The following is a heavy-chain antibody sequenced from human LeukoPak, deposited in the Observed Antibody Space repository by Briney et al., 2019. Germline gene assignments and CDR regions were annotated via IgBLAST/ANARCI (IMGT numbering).Heavy chain of an antibody. CDR2: INWNGGST. J-gene: IGHJ3*02. CDR1: GFTFDDYG. V-gene: IGHV3-20*04. CDR3: ARYYDPAVGDAFDI. Sequence: GGSLRLSCAASGFTFDDYGMSWVRQAPGKGLEWVSGINWNGGSTGYADSVKGRFTISRDNAKNSLYLQMNSLRAEDTALYYCARYYDPAVGDAFDIWGQGTMVTVSS. D-gene: IGHD3-16*01.